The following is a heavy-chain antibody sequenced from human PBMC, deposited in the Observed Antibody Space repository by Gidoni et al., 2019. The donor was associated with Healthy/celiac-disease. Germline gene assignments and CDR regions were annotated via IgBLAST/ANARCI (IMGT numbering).Heavy chain of an antibody. CDR1: GYSVTSSW. CDR2: IDPSDSYT. CDR3: ARLSVVETGYNGMDV. J-gene: IGHJ6*02. V-gene: IGHV5-10-1*03. D-gene: IGHD2-2*01. Sequence: EVQLVQSGAEVKKRGESLRISCKGSGYSVTSSWISWVRPMPGKGLEWMGRIDPSDSYTNYRPSFQGHVTISADKSTSNAYLQWRSLKASDTDMYYCARLSVVETGYNGMDVWGQGTTVTVSS.